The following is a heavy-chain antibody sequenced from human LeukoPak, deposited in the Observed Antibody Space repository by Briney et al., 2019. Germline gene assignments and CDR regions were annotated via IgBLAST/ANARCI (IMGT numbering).Heavy chain of an antibody. CDR3: AREDYYAGPFDP. D-gene: IGHD3-22*01. CDR2: IYSGGST. J-gene: IGHJ5*02. Sequence: GGSLRLSCAASGFTVSGNYMSWVRQAPGKGLEWFSVIYSGGSTYYADSVKGRFTISRDNSKNTLYLQMNSLRAEDTAVYYCAREDYYAGPFDPWGQGTLVTVSS. V-gene: IGHV3-66*01. CDR1: GFTVSGNY.